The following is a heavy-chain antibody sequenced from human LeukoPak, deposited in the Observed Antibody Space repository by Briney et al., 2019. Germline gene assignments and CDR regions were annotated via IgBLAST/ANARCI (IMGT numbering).Heavy chain of an antibody. CDR2: MSYDGSNK. CDR1: GFTFSRYG. Sequence: PGRSLRLSCAASGFTFSRYGMHWVRQAPGKGLEWVAGMSYDGSNKYSADSVKGRFTISRDNSKSTLYLQMNSLKAEDTAVYYCARGGVTTMTLRDLWLDYWGQGTLVTVSS. J-gene: IGHJ4*02. D-gene: IGHD4-17*01. CDR3: ARGGVTTMTLRDLWLDY. V-gene: IGHV3-30*03.